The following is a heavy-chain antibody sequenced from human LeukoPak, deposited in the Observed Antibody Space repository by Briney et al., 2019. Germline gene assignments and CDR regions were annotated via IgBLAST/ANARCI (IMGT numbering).Heavy chain of an antibody. CDR1: GGTFSSYA. CDR3: ARDLLGDSYGENDY. D-gene: IGHD2-21*02. CDR2: IIPIFGTA. Sequence: SVKVSCKASGGTFSSYAISWVRQAPGQGLEWMGGIIPIFGTANYAQKFQGRVTITADESTSTAYMELRSLRSDDTAVYYCARDLLGDSYGENDYWGQGTLVTVSS. J-gene: IGHJ4*02. V-gene: IGHV1-69*13.